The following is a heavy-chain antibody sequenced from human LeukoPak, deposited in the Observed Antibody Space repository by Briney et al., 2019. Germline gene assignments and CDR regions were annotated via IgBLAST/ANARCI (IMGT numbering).Heavy chain of an antibody. J-gene: IGHJ4*02. CDR1: GFTFSSYG. D-gene: IGHD6-6*01. V-gene: IGHV3-30*18. Sequence: RGSLRLSCAASGFTFSSYGMHWVRQAPGKGLEWVAVIPYDGSNKYYADSVKGRFTISRDNSKNTLYLQMNSLRAEDTAVYYCAKDHSSSHIDYWGQGTLVTVSS. CDR3: AKDHSSSHIDY. CDR2: IPYDGSNK.